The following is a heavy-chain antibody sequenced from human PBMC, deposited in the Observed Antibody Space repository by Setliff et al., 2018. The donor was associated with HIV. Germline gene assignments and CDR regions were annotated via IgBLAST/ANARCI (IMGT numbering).Heavy chain of an antibody. CDR1: GYTFTGYY. CDR3: ARDPGYCSGGSCYSGGVDY. V-gene: IGHV1-2*02. Sequence: ASVKVSCKASGYTFTGYYMHWVRQAPGQGLEWMGWINPNSGGTNYAQKFQGRVTMTRDTSISTAYMELSRLRPDDTAVYYCARDPGYCSGGSCYSGGVDYWGQGTLVTVSS. D-gene: IGHD2-15*01. J-gene: IGHJ4*02. CDR2: INPNSGGT.